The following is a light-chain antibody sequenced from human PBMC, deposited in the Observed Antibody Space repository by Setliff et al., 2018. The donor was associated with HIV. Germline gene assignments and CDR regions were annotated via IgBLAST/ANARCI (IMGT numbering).Light chain of an antibody. J-gene: IGLJ1*01. Sequence: QSALTQPASVSGSPGQSITISCTGTSSDIGGPNFVSWYQQYPGKAPKFIIYAVSNRPSGVSDRFSGPKSGNTASLTISGLQAEDEADYYCSAYSSITTQVFGTGTKGTVL. CDR2: AVS. CDR3: SAYSSITTQV. V-gene: IGLV2-14*01. CDR1: SSDIGGPNF.